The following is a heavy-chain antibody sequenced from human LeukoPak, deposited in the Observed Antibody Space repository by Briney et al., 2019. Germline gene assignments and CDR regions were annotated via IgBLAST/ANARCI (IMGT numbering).Heavy chain of an antibody. CDR1: GFTFSSYG. CDR3: AKCGPAVYDILTGYWHYYYYMDV. CDR2: ISGSGGST. V-gene: IGHV3-23*01. D-gene: IGHD3-9*01. Sequence: GGSLRLSCAASGFTFSSYGMSWVRQAPGKGLEWVSAISGSGGSTYYADSVKGRFTISRDNSKNTLYLQMNSLRAEDTAVYYCAKCGPAVYDILTGYWHYYYYMDVWGKGTTVTISS. J-gene: IGHJ6*03.